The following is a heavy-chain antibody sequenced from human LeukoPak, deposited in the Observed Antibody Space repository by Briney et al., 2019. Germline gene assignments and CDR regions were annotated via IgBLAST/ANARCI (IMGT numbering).Heavy chain of an antibody. Sequence: QPGASLRLSCAASGFTFSSYEMNWVRQAPGKGLEWVSYISSSGSTIYYADSVKGRFTISRDNAKNSLYLQMNSLRAEDTAVYYCARALVGATRGVFDYWGQGTLVTVSS. J-gene: IGHJ4*02. V-gene: IGHV3-48*03. CDR3: ARALVGATRGVFDY. CDR2: ISSSGSTI. CDR1: GFTFSSYE. D-gene: IGHD1-26*01.